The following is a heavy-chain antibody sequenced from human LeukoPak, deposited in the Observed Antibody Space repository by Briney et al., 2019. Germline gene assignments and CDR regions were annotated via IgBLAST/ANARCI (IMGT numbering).Heavy chain of an antibody. D-gene: IGHD3-22*01. CDR1: AFTFSSES. CDR3: ASNYDSSNYYGFDY. CDR2: ISSSSSYI. V-gene: IGHV3-21*01. J-gene: IGHJ4*02. Sequence: GGTLRLSCAASAFTFSSESKNRVRQAPGKELEWGSSISSSSSYIYYADSVKGRFTISRDNAKNSLYLQMNSLRAEDTAVYYCASNYDSSNYYGFDYWGQGTLVTVSS.